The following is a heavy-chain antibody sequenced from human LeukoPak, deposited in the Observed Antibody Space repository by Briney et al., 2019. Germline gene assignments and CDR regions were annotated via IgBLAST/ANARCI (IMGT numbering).Heavy chain of an antibody. CDR1: GFTFSSYG. V-gene: IGHV3-33*01. J-gene: IGHJ6*03. CDR3: ATAQLGYCCSTSYYYYYYYMDV. Sequence: TGGSLRLSCAASGFTFSSYGMHWVRQAPGKGLEWVANIWYDGSNKYYEDSVKGRFTISRDNSKNTLYLQMNSLRAEGTAVYYCATAQLGYCCSTSYYYYYYYMDVWAKGTTVTVSS. D-gene: IGHD2-2*01. CDR2: IWYDGSNK.